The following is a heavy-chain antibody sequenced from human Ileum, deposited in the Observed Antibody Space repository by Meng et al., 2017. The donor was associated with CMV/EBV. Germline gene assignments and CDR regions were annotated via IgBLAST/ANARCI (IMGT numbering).Heavy chain of an antibody. Sequence: QLQDSGPVLVKPSEPLSPPFTASGGSTTSSTYYWGWIRQPPGKGLEWIGSVYYSGTTYYNPSLKSRVNMSIDTSKNRFSLKLSSATAADTAVYYCARNVGFYSSQIAYWGQGALVTVSS. J-gene: IGHJ4*02. CDR2: VYYSGTT. CDR1: GGSTTSSTYY. D-gene: IGHD3-3*01. V-gene: IGHV4-39*07. CDR3: ARNVGFYSSQIAY.